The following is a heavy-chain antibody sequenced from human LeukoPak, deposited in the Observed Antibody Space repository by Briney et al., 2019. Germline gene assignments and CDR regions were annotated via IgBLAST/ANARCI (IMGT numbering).Heavy chain of an antibody. CDR2: ISSSSSYI. D-gene: IGHD6-19*01. CDR1: GFTFSSYS. Sequence: PGGSLRLSCAASGFTFSSYSMNWVRQAPGKGLEWVSSISSSSSYIYYADSVKGRFTTSRDNAKNSLYLQMNSLRAEDTAVYYCARVVAVAEDYWGQGTLVTVSS. J-gene: IGHJ4*02. CDR3: ARVVAVAEDY. V-gene: IGHV3-21*01.